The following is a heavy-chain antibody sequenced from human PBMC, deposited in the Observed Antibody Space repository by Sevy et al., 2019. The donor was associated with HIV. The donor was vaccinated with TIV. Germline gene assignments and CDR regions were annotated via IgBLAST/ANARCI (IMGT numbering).Heavy chain of an antibody. CDR1: GITFNTNS. CDR2: ISSSSTYI. J-gene: IGHJ6*02. CDR3: SRDLVLPTTIDYFYYGMDV. D-gene: IGHD2-2*02. V-gene: IGHV3-21*01. Sequence: LSLTCAASGITFNTNSMNWVRQAPGKGLEWVSSISSSSTYIYYADSVKGRFTISRDNAKNSLYLQMNSLRAEDTAVYYCSRDLVLPTTIDYFYYGMDVWGQGTTVTVSS.